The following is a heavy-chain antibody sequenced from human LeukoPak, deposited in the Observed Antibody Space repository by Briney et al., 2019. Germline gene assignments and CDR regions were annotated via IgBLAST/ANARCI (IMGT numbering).Heavy chain of an antibody. V-gene: IGHV3-30*02. Sequence: GGSLRLSCAASGFTFSSYGMHWVRQAPGKGLEWVAFIRYDGSNKYYADSLKGRFTISRDNAKNSLYLQINSLRAGDTALYYCARANSNIAARRIGFDYWGQGTLVTVSS. CDR2: IRYDGSNK. D-gene: IGHD6-6*01. CDR3: ARANSNIAARRIGFDY. J-gene: IGHJ4*02. CDR1: GFTFSSYG.